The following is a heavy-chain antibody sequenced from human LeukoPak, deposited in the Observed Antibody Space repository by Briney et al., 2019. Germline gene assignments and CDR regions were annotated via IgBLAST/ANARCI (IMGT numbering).Heavy chain of an antibody. CDR3: ARDVAYYYDSSGYYP. V-gene: IGHV3-23*01. CDR2: ISGSGGST. J-gene: IGHJ5*02. CDR1: GFTFSSYA. D-gene: IGHD3-22*01. Sequence: GGSLRLSCAASGFTFSSYAMSWVRQAPGKGLEWVSAISGSGGSTYYADSVKGRFTISRDNSKNTLYLQMNSLRAEDTAVYYCARDVAYYYDSSGYYPWGQGTLVTVSS.